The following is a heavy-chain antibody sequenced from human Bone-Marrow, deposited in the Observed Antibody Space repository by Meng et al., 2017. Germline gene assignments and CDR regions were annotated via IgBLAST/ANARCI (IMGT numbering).Heavy chain of an antibody. CDR2: ISSSGSTI. V-gene: IGHV3-11*04. D-gene: IGHD3-3*01. CDR3: ARAYYDFWSGYSPHFDY. CDR1: GFTFSDYY. Sequence: GESLKISCAASGFTFSDYYMSWIRQAPGKGLEWVSYISSSGSTIYYADSVKGRFTISRDNAKNSLYLQMNSLRAEDTAVYYCARAYYDFWSGYSPHFDYWGQGTLVTVSS. J-gene: IGHJ4*02.